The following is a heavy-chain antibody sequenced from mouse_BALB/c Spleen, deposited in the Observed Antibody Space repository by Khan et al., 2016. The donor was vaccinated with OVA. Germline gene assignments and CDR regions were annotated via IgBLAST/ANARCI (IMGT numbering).Heavy chain of an antibody. D-gene: IGHD1-1*01. V-gene: IGHV1S137*01. CDR1: GYTFTDYT. Sequence: QVQLQQSGAELVRPWVSVKISCKGTGYTFTDYTIHWMKQSHTKSIEWIGIISTYYGDAKYNQTFKDRATMTVDKSSNTAYLELTTLTSDDSATYYCARSFTTTASLYAMDYWGQGTSVTVSS. CDR2: ISTYYGDA. CDR3: ARSFTTTASLYAMDY. J-gene: IGHJ4*01.